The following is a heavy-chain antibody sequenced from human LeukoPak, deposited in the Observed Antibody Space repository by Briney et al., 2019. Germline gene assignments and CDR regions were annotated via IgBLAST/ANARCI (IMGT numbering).Heavy chain of an antibody. CDR2: IRYDGSNK. Sequence: PGGSLRLSCAASGFTFSGYGMTWVRQAPGKGLDWVTFIRYDGSNKYYADPVTAPFAISRHNSKNTMNLQMNGLRPEHKAPDSFARNYYGSSDYYYLDPWGQGTLVTVPS. J-gene: IGHJ5*02. D-gene: IGHD3-22*01. CDR3: ARNYYGSSDYYYLDP. CDR1: GFTFSGYG. V-gene: IGHV3-30*02.